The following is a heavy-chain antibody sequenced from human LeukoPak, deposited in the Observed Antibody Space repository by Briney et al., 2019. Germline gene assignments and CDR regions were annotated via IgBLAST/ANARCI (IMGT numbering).Heavy chain of an antibody. Sequence: ASVKVSCKASGYTFTAYYIHRVRQAPGQGLEWMGWISPNSGGTNYAPKFQGRVTMTRDTSISTAYMELSSLRSDDTAVYYCARDYSSSPPRTFDYWGRGTLATVSS. D-gene: IGHD6-6*01. CDR2: ISPNSGGT. CDR3: ARDYSSSPPRTFDY. J-gene: IGHJ4*02. V-gene: IGHV1-2*02. CDR1: GYTFTAYY.